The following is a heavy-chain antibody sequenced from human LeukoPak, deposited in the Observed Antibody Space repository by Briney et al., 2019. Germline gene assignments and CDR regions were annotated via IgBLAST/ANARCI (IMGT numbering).Heavy chain of an antibody. D-gene: IGHD1-26*01. CDR1: GGSISSSSYY. J-gene: IGHJ5*02. CDR2: IYYSGST. CDR3: AREGSGYSTAWDEPYNWFDP. V-gene: IGHV4-39*06. Sequence: SETLSLTCTVSGGSISSSSYYWGWIRQPPGTGLEWIGSIYYSGSTYYNPSLESRVAMSVDTSKNYFALRLSSVTAADTAVYYCAREGSGYSTAWDEPYNWFDPWGQGTLVIVSS.